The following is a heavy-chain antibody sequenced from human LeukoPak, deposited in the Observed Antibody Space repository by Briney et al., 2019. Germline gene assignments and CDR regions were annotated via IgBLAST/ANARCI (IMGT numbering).Heavy chain of an antibody. D-gene: IGHD3-10*01. CDR1: GYTFTVYY. J-gene: IGHJ5*02. V-gene: IGHV1-2*02. CDR3: ASSMVRGGGWFDP. CDR2: INPNSGGT. Sequence: ASVKVSCKASGYTFTVYYMHWVRQAPGQGLEWMGWINPNSGGTNYAQKFQGRVTMTRDTSISTAYMELSRLRSDDTAVYYCASSMVRGGGWFDPWGQGTLVTVSS.